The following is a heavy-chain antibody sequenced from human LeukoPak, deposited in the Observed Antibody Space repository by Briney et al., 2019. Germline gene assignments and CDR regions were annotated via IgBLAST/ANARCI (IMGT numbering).Heavy chain of an antibody. D-gene: IGHD6-19*01. CDR2: MHHSGST. V-gene: IGHV4-59*08. J-gene: IGHJ5*02. CDR1: GDSIGSYS. CDR3: ARHAAVEGSSGWSPLWWFDP. Sequence: SETLSLTCTVSGDSIGSYSWNWIRQPPGKGLEWIGYMHHSGSTKHNPYLKSRVTISVDTSKSQFSLKLSSVTAADTAVYYCARHAAVEGSSGWSPLWWFDPWGQGTLVTVSS.